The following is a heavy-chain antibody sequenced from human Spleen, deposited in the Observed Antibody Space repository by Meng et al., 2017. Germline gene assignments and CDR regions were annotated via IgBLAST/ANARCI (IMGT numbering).Heavy chain of an antibody. CDR3: ARDYYGRRQGDHQAFDI. V-gene: IGHV4-31*03. Sequence: SETLSLTCTVSGGSISSGSYYWSWIRQHPGKGLEWIAYIYYSGATYYNPSLKSRVTVSVDTSNHQFSLKLNSVTAADTAVYYCARDYYGRRQGDHQAFDIWGQGTLVTVSS. CDR2: IYYSGAT. D-gene: IGHD3-10*01. CDR1: GGSISSGSYY. J-gene: IGHJ3*02.